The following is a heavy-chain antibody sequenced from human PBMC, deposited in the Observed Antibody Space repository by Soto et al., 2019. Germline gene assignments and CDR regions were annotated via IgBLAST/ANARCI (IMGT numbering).Heavy chain of an antibody. J-gene: IGHJ4*02. CDR3: AREAMVRGVEPFAY. CDR1: GYIFTNYY. V-gene: IGHV1-46*01. D-gene: IGHD3-10*01. Sequence: QVQLVQSGAEVKKPGASVKVSCQASGYIFTNYYLHWVRQAPGQGLEWMGMFNPSGGSTSYAQQVQGRVTMTRDTSTTTVYMELSSLRSEDTAVYYCAREAMVRGVEPFAYWGQGTLVTVSS. CDR2: FNPSGGST.